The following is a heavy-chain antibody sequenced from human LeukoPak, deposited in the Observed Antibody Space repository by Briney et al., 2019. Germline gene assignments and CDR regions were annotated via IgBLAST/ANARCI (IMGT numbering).Heavy chain of an antibody. CDR1: GGSISSGDYF. CDR2: MHYTGST. V-gene: IGHV4-30-4*01. Sequence: SETLSLTCTVSGGSISSGDYFWSWIRQPPGKGLEWIGYMHYTGSTYFNPSLKSRVSTSVDTSKNQFSLKLSSVTAADTAVYYCASDGCSGSSCIGSSFDPWGQGTLVTVSS. CDR3: ASDGCSGSSCIGSSFDP. D-gene: IGHD2-15*01. J-gene: IGHJ5*02.